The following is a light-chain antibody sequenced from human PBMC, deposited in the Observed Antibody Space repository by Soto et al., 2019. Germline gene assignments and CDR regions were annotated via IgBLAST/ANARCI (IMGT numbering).Light chain of an antibody. Sequence: QSVLTQPPSASGTPGQRVTISCSGSGSNAGSNTVTWYQHLPGAAPKLLIYSNSQRPSGVPDRFFGSKSGTSASLAISGLQSEDEADYYCATWDDSLNGAVFGGGTQLTVL. V-gene: IGLV1-44*01. CDR1: GSNAGSNT. J-gene: IGLJ3*02. CDR3: ATWDDSLNGAV. CDR2: SNS.